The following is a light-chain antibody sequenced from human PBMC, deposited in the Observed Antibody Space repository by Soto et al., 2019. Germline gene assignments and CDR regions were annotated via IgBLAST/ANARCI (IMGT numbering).Light chain of an antibody. Sequence: EIVLMQSPGTLSLSPGERSTLSCRASQSVSSSSLAWDQQNPGQSPRLLIYEASSRATGIPDRFSGSGSGTDFTLTIRRLEHEDFAVYYCQQYRTFGQGTKVDIK. V-gene: IGKV3-20*01. CDR3: QQYRT. CDR2: EAS. J-gene: IGKJ1*01. CDR1: QSVSSSS.